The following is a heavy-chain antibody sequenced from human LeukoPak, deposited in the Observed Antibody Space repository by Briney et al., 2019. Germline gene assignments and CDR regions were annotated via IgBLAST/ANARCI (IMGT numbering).Heavy chain of an antibody. J-gene: IGHJ4*02. V-gene: IGHV5-51*01. CDR1: GYTFASYW. CDR2: IYPGDSDT. CDR3: ARQIADSSGPIDY. D-gene: IGHD6-19*01. Sequence: PGGSLRLPCTGSGYTFASYWIAWVRQMPGNGLEWMGIIYPGDSDTRYSPSFQGQVTISADKSINTAYLQWSSLKASDTAMYYCARQIADSSGPIDYWGQGALVTVSS.